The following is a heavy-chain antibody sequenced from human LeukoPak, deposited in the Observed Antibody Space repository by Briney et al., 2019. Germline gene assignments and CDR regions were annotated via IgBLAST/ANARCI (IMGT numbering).Heavy chain of an antibody. J-gene: IGHJ4*02. CDR2: ISGSGGST. CDR3: ALASMVQGVTFDY. V-gene: IGHV3-23*01. Sequence: GGSLRLSCAASGFTFSSYAMSWVRQAPGKGLEWVSAISGSGGSTYYADSVKGRFTISRDNSRNTLYLQMNSLRAEDTAVYYCALASMVQGVTFDYWGQGTLVTVSS. D-gene: IGHD3-10*01. CDR1: GFTFSSYA.